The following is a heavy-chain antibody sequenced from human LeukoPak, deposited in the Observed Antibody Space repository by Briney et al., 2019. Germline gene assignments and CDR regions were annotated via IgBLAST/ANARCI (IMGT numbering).Heavy chain of an antibody. J-gene: IGHJ3*02. CDR2: IIPIFGTA. CDR1: GGTFSSYA. V-gene: IGHV1-69*05. D-gene: IGHD3-22*01. Sequence: GASVKVSCKASGGTFSSYAISWVRQAPGQGLEWMGGIIPIFGTANYAQKFQGRVTITTDESTSTAYMELSSLRSEDTAVYYCARAGPVEYYYDSNGLYAFDIWGQGTMVAVSS. CDR3: ARAGPVEYYYDSNGLYAFDI.